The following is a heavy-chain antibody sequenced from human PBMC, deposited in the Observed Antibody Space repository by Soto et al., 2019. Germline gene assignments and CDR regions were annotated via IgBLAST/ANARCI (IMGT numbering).Heavy chain of an antibody. CDR3: AREKEDDSGDYNAFDI. D-gene: IGHD4-17*01. CDR1: GDSINNGDCY. CDR2: IYYSGSK. Sequence: SETLSLTCTVSGDSINNGDCYWMWLRQLPGKGLEWIGYIYYSGSKYYNPSLKSRVSMSVDTSKNHFSLNLTSVTAADTAVYYCAREKEDDSGDYNAFDIWGQGTVVTVSS. V-gene: IGHV4-30-4*01. J-gene: IGHJ3*02.